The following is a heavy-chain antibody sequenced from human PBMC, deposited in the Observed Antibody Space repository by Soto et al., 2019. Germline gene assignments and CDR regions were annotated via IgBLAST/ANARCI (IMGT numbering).Heavy chain of an antibody. J-gene: IGHJ2*01. CDR3: VRVRYSGTSCRRGWYFDL. Sequence: EVQLVESGGGLVQPGGSLRLSCAASGFTFSSYWMSWVRQAPGKGLEWVANIKQDGSEKYYVDSMKGRFTISRDNAKNSLFLQMNSLRAEDTAVYYGVRVRYSGTSCRRGWYFDLWGRGTLVTVSS. CDR1: GFTFSSYW. V-gene: IGHV3-7*01. CDR2: IKQDGSEK. D-gene: IGHD2-15*01.